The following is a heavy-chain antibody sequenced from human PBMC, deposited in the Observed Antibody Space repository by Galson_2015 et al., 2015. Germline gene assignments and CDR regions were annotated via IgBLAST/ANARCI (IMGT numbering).Heavy chain of an antibody. CDR2: IRSKANSYAT. D-gene: IGHD4-17*01. J-gene: IGHJ5*02. V-gene: IGHV3-73*01. Sequence: SLRLSCAASGFTFSGSAMHWVRQASGKGLEWVGRIRSKANSYATAYAASVKGRFTISRDDSKNTAYLQMNSLKTEGTAVYYCTRLEEPSRGLRPFPWGQGTLVTVSS. CDR3: TRLEEPSRGLRPFP. CDR1: GFTFSGSA.